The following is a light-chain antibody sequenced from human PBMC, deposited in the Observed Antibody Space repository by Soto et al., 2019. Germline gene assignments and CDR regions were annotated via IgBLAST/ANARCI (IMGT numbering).Light chain of an antibody. CDR2: AAS. CDR3: QQSYSTPWT. V-gene: IGKV1-39*01. CDR1: QSIRSY. J-gene: IGKJ1*01. Sequence: DIQMTQSPSSLSASVGDRVTITCRASQSIRSYLNWYQQKPGKAPKLLIYAASSLQSGVPSRFSGSGSGTDFTLTISSLQPEDFATDYCQQSYSTPWTFGQGTKVELK.